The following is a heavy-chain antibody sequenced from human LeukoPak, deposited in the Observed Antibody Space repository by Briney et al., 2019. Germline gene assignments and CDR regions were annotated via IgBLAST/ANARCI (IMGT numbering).Heavy chain of an antibody. CDR1: GYTFSIYG. CDR3: ARQGYSGHSQGAADY. J-gene: IGHJ4*02. Sequence: GESLKISCKASGYTFSIYGFSWVRQAPGQGLEWMGWISVYNGNTNYAQKFQGRVTMTTDTSTSTAHMELRSLRSDDTAVYYCARQGYSGHSQGAADYWGQGTLVTVSS. V-gene: IGHV1-18*01. D-gene: IGHD4-23*01. CDR2: ISVYNGNT.